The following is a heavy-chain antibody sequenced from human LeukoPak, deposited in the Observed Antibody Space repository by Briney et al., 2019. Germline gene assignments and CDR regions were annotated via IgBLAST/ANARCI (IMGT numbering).Heavy chain of an antibody. V-gene: IGHV3-48*03. D-gene: IGHD2-15*01. CDR1: GFTFSSYE. CDR3: ARDPSKVVAATSPGGY. CDR2: ISSSGSTI. J-gene: IGHJ4*02. Sequence: PGGSLRLSCAASGFTFSSYEMNWVRQAPGKGLEWVSYISSSGSTIYYADSVKGRFTISRDNAKNSLYLQMNSLRAEDTAVYYCARDPSKVVAATSPGGYWGQGTLVTVSS.